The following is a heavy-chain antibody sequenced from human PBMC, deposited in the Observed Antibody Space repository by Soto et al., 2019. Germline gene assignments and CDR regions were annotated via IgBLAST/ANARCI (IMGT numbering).Heavy chain of an antibody. V-gene: IGHV4-4*02. CDR2: IYHSGST. CDR1: GGSISSSNW. CDR3: ARSRGSRKGYCSSTSCRHTEGALDY. J-gene: IGHJ4*02. Sequence: QVQLQESGPGLVKPSGTLSLTCAVSGGSISSSNWWSWVRQPPGKGLEWIGEIYHSGSTNYNPSLKSRVTISVDKAKNQFSLKLSSVTAADTAVYYCARSRGSRKGYCSSTSCRHTEGALDYWGQGTLVTVSS. D-gene: IGHD2-2*01.